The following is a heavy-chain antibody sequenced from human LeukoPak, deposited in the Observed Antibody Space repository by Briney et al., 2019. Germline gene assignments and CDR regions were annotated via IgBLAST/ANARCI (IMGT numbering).Heavy chain of an antibody. J-gene: IGHJ6*03. D-gene: IGHD3-10*01. CDR3: ARAPERWYSYGSYTYHYMDV. V-gene: IGHV4-59*01. CDR1: GGSISSYY. CDR2: ISYSGSA. Sequence: SETLSLTCSVSGGSISSYYWNWIRQPPGKGLEWIGSISYSGSANYNPSLESRVTISVDTSKNQISLKLSSVTAADTAIYYCARAPERWYSYGSYTYHYMDVWGRGTTVTVSS.